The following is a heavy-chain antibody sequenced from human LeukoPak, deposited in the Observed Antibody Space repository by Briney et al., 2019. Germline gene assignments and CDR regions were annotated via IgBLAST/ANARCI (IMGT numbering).Heavy chain of an antibody. CDR2: MYYSGST. CDR1: GGSINSTNHY. V-gene: IGHV4-39*01. J-gene: IGHJ4*02. CDR3: ARQVTSSRRTPFDY. D-gene: IGHD6-13*01. Sequence: SETLSLTCTVSGGSINSTNHYWGWIRQPPGKGLEWIGTMYYSGSTYYNPSLKSRVTISVDTSKNQFSLKLSSVAAADTAIYYCARQVTSSRRTPFDYWGQGTLVTVSS.